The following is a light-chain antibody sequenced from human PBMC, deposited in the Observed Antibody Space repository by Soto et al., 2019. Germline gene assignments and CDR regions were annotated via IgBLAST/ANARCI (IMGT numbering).Light chain of an antibody. J-gene: IGKJ1*01. Sequence: EIVLTQSPGTLSLSPGERATLSCRASQSASSYLAWYQQKPGQAPRLLIYDTFNRAPGIPDRFSGSGSGTDFTLTVSRLATEDYAVYYCHGCGSSPWTFGQGTKVEIK. CDR3: HGCGSSPWT. CDR1: QSASSY. CDR2: DTF. V-gene: IGKV3-20*01.